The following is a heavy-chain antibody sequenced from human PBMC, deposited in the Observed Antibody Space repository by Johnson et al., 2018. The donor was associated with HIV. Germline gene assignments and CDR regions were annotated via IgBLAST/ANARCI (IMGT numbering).Heavy chain of an antibody. J-gene: IGHJ3*02. Sequence: QVQLVESGGGVVQPGRSLRLSCAASGFTFSSYAMHWVRQAPGKGLEWVAVISYDGSNKYYADSVKGRFTISRDNSKNTLYLQMNSLRAEDTALYYCAKDISDILTGGRDAFDIWGQGTMVTVSS. D-gene: IGHD3-9*01. CDR2: ISYDGSNK. V-gene: IGHV3-30-3*01. CDR3: AKDISDILTGGRDAFDI. CDR1: GFTFSSYA.